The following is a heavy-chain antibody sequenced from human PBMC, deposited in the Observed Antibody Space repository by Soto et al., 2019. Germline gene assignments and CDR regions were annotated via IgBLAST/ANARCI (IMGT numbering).Heavy chain of an antibody. CDR1: GFTFSSYW. J-gene: IGHJ3*02. D-gene: IGHD3-9*01. V-gene: IGHV3-7*01. Sequence: EVQLVESGGGLVQPGGSLRLSCAASGFTFSSYWMSWVRQAPGKGLEWVANIKQDGSEKYDVDSVKGRFTISRDNAKNSLYLQMNSLRAEDTAVYYCARAGRITIFSTGYPLNAFDIWGQGTMVTVSS. CDR3: ARAGRITIFSTGYPLNAFDI. CDR2: IKQDGSEK.